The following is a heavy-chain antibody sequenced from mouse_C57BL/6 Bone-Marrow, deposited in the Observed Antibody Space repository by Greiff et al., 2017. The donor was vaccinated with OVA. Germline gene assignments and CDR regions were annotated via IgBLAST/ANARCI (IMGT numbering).Heavy chain of an antibody. D-gene: IGHD1-1*01. CDR1: GYTFTDYE. CDR3: TRFYYYGSSQYFDV. V-gene: IGHV1-15*01. J-gene: IGHJ1*03. Sequence: VQRVESGAELVRPGASVTLSCKASGYTFTDYEMHWVKQTPVHGLEWIGAIDPETGGTAYNQKFKGKAILTADKSSSTAYMELRSLTSEDSAVYYCTRFYYYGSSQYFDVWGTGTTVTVSS. CDR2: IDPETGGT.